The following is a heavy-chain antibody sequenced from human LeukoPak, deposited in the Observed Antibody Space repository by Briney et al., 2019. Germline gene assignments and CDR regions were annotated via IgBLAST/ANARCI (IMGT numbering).Heavy chain of an antibody. CDR3: AKDRRIQLWLGFDY. CDR2: IIPILGIA. D-gene: IGHD5-18*01. CDR1: GGTFSSYA. J-gene: IGHJ4*02. V-gene: IGHV1-69*04. Sequence: ASVKVSCKASGGTFSSYAISWVRQAPGQGLEWMGRIIPILGIANYAQKFQGRVTITADKSTSTAYMELSSLRSEDTAVYYCAKDRRIQLWLGFDYWGQGTLVTVSS.